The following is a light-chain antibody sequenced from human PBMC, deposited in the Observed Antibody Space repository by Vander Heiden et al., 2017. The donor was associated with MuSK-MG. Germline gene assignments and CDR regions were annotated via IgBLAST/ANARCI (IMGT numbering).Light chain of an antibody. Sequence: IKMTQSPSSLSASVGDRVTITCRASQSISSYLNWYQQKPGKVPKLLIYAASSLQSGVPSRFSGSGSGTDFTLTISSLQPEDVATYYCQQSYSTPGTFGQGTKLEIK. V-gene: IGKV1-39*01. CDR1: QSISSY. CDR2: AAS. J-gene: IGKJ2*01. CDR3: QQSYSTPGT.